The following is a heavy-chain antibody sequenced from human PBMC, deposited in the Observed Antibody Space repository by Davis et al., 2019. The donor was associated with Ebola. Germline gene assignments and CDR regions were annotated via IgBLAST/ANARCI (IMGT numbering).Heavy chain of an antibody. CDR1: GNSFASHW. CDR3: ASLRRTITGMDDAFDI. J-gene: IGHJ3*02. CDR2: IYTGDSDT. Sequence: GESLKISCTDSGNSFASHWIGWVCQMPGKGLEWMGIIYTGDSDTRYSPSFRGQVTISADKSIKTAFLQWSSLKASDTAMYYCASLRRTITGMDDAFDIWGQGTMVTVSA. V-gene: IGHV5-51*01. D-gene: IGHD2-8*02.